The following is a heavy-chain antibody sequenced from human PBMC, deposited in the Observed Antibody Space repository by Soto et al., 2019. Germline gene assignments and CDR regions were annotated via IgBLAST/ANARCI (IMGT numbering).Heavy chain of an antibody. Sequence: LSLTCTVSGGSMSSSSYYWGWIRQPPGRGLEWIANMYFSGFYSGSTSCNPSLKSRVTISVDTSKNQFSLQVSSVTAADTAVYYCARGFDILTFGFCLDYWGQGTLVTVSS. CDR3: ARGFDILTFGFCLDY. J-gene: IGHJ4*02. CDR1: GGSMSSSSYY. V-gene: IGHV4-39*01. D-gene: IGHD3-9*01. CDR2: MYFSGFYSGST.